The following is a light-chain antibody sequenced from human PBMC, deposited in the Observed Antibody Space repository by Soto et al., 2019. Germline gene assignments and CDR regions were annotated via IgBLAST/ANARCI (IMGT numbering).Light chain of an antibody. Sequence: QSVLTQPPSAPGSPGQSVTISCTGTSSDVGAYDYVSWYQQHPGKAPKLMIYEVSQRPSGVPDRFSGSKSGNTASLTISGLQAEDEGDYYCSSFAGINNLLFGGGTKLTVL. CDR1: SSDVGAYDY. J-gene: IGLJ2*01. CDR2: EVS. V-gene: IGLV2-8*01. CDR3: SSFAGINNLL.